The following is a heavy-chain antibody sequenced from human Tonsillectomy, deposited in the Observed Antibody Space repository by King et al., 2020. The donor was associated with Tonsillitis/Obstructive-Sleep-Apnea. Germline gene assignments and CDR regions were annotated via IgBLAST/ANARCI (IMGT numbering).Heavy chain of an antibody. J-gene: IGHJ3*02. CDR1: GFTFSSYE. Sequence: VQLVESGGGLVQPGGSLRLSCAASGFTFSSYEMNWVRQAPGKGLEWVSYISSSGSTIYYADSVKGRFTISRDNAKNSLYLQMNSLRAEDTAVYYCAREFVVVPAAPDAFDIWGQGTMVTVCS. CDR2: ISSSGSTI. CDR3: AREFVVVPAAPDAFDI. V-gene: IGHV3-48*03. D-gene: IGHD2-2*01.